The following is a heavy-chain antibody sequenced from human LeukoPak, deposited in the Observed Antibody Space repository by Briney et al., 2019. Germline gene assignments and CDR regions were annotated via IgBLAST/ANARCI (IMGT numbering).Heavy chain of an antibody. CDR1: GGSISSYY. V-gene: IGHV4-59*12. Sequence: PSETLSLTCTVSGGSISSYYWSWIRQPPGKGLEWNGYIYYSGSTNYNPSLKSRVTISVDTSKNQFSLKLSSVTAADTAVYYCARDRYYYDSSGYYPPFDYWGQGTLVTVSS. D-gene: IGHD3-22*01. CDR2: IYYSGST. CDR3: ARDRYYYDSSGYYPPFDY. J-gene: IGHJ4*02.